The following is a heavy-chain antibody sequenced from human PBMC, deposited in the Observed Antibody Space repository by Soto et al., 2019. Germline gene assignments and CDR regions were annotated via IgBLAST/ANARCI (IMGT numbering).Heavy chain of an antibody. Sequence: GGSLRLSCAASGFTFSIYWMHWVRQAPGKGLVWVSRINGDAGSTTYADSVKGRFSISRDNAKNTRYLQMNSLRAEDTAVYYWAGDSGYWYYMDVWGKGTTVTVSS. CDR1: GFTFSIYW. V-gene: IGHV3-74*01. CDR2: INGDAGST. D-gene: IGHD3-22*01. CDR3: AGDSGYWYYMDV. J-gene: IGHJ6*03.